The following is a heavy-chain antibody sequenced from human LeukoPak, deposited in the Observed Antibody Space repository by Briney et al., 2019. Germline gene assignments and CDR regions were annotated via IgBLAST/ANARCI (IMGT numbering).Heavy chain of an antibody. CDR1: GGSISSGGHY. Sequence: SETLSLTCTVSGGSISSGGHYWSWIRQPPGKGLEWIGYIYHSGSTYYNPSLKSRVTMSLDTPKNQFSLKLSPVTAADTAVYYCARDSGWLRFDYWGQGTLVTVSS. CDR2: IYHSGST. D-gene: IGHD3-10*01. CDR3: ARDSGWLRFDY. J-gene: IGHJ4*02. V-gene: IGHV4-61*08.